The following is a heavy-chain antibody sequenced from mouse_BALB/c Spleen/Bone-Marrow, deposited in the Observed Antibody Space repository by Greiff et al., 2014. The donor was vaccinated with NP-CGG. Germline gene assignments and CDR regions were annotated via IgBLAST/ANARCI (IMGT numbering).Heavy chain of an antibody. Sequence: EVQLQQSGGSLVKPGGSLKLSCAAPGFAFSSYDMSWVRQTPEKRLEWVAYISSGGGSTYYPDTAKGRFTISRDNAKNTLYLQMSSLKSEDTAMYYCAREVLRDYFDYWGQGTTLTVSS. V-gene: IGHV5-12-1*01. CDR1: GFAFSSYD. CDR2: ISSGGGST. J-gene: IGHJ2*01. CDR3: AREVLRDYFDY. D-gene: IGHD1-1*01.